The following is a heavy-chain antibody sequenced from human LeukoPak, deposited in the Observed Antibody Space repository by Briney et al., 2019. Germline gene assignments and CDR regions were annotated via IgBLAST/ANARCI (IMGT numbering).Heavy chain of an antibody. V-gene: IGHV3-11*01. CDR3: ARAYCGGDCYSVGEYGMDV. CDR1: GFTFSDYY. CDR2: ISSSGSTI. D-gene: IGHD2-21*02. Sequence: GSLRLSCAASGFTFSDYYMSWIRQAPGKGLEWVSYISSSGSTIYYADSVKGRFTISRDNAKNSLYLQMNSLRAEGTAVYYCARAYCGGDCYSVGEYGMDVWGQGTTVTVSS. J-gene: IGHJ6*02.